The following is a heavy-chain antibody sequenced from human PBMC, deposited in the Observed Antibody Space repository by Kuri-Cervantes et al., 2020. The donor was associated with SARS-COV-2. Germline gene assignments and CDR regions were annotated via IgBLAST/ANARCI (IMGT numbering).Heavy chain of an antibody. CDR1: GGSISSGSYY. J-gene: IGHJ2*01. D-gene: IGHD5-12*01. V-gene: IGHV4-61*09. CDR2: IYTSGST. CDR3: ARVPPLPTKGWYFDL. Sequence: SCTVSGGSISSGSYYWSWIRQPAGKGLEWIGYIYTSGSTNYNPSLKSRVTMSVDTSKNQFSLKLSSVTAADTAVYYCARVPPLPTKGWYFDLWGRGTLVTVSS.